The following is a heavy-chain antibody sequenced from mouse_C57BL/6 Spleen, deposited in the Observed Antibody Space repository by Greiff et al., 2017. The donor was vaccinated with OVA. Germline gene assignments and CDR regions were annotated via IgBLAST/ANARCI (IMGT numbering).Heavy chain of an antibody. Sequence: EVKLVESEGGLVQPGSSMKLSCTASGFTFSDYYMAWVRQVPEKGLEWVANINYDGSSTYYLDSLKSRFIISRDNAKNILYLQMSSLKSEDTATYYCARERVYYGNYAAMDYWGQGTSVTVSS. D-gene: IGHD2-1*01. J-gene: IGHJ4*01. V-gene: IGHV5-16*01. CDR3: ARERVYYGNYAAMDY. CDR2: INYDGSST. CDR1: GFTFSDYY.